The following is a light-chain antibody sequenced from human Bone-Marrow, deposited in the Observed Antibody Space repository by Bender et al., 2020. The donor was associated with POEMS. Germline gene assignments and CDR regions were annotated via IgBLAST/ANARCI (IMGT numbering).Light chain of an antibody. V-gene: IGLV2-23*01. Sequence: QSVLTQPASVSGSPGQSITISCTGTSSDVGTYNLVSWYQQHPGKAPKLMIYEGTKRPSGVSNRFSGSKSGNTASLTISGLQAEDEAEYYCCSYAGSSTSVVFGGGTKLTFL. CDR1: SSDVGTYNL. J-gene: IGLJ2*01. CDR3: CSYAGSSTSVV. CDR2: EGT.